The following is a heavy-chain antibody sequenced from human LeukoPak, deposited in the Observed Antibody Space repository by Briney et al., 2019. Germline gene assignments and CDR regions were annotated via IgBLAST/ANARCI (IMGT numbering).Heavy chain of an antibody. Sequence: GGALRHACAASELNFSFHLVTYGPQARGKAGEGLANINQDGGETYYVDSVKGRFTISRDTAKNSLYLQMNSLRAEDTAVYYCARGGYFLTYWGQGTLVTVSS. CDR3: ARGGYFLTY. V-gene: IGHV3-7*05. CDR2: INQDGGET. CDR1: ELNFSFHL. J-gene: IGHJ4*02. D-gene: IGHD3-9*01.